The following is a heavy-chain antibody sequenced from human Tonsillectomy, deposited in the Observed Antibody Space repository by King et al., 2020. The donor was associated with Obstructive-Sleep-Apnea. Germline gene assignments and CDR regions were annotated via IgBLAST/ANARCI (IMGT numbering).Heavy chain of an antibody. D-gene: IGHD4-11*01. Sequence: VQLVESGGGVVQPGRSLRLSCAASGFTFSSYAMHWVRQAPGKGLEWVAVISYDGSNKYYADSVKGRFTISRDNSKNTLYLQMNSLRVEDTAVYYCARSKYYDMDVWGQGTTVTVSS. CDR1: GFTFSSYA. CDR3: ARSKYYDMDV. J-gene: IGHJ6*02. V-gene: IGHV3-30*04. CDR2: ISYDGSNK.